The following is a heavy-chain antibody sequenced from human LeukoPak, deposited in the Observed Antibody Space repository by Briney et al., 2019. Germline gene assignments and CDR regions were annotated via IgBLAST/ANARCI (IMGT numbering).Heavy chain of an antibody. CDR3: ARFSPRAMGNYFDF. CDR1: GGSISSGSYS. V-gene: IGHV4-30-2*01. CDR2: IYPRGST. J-gene: IGHJ4*02. D-gene: IGHD7-27*01. Sequence: SETLSLTCAVSGGSISSGSYSWSWIRQPPGKGLEWIGYIYPRGSTYYNPSLKSRVTMSLDRSANQFPLNLSSVTAADTAVYYCARFSPRAMGNYFDFWGQGTLVTVSS.